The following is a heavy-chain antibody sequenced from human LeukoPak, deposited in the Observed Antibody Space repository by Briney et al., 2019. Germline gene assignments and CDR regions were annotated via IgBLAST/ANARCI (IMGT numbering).Heavy chain of an antibody. Sequence: SETLSLTCAVYGGSFSGYYWSWIRQPPGKGLEWIGEINHSGSTNYNPSLKSRVTISVDTSKNQFSLKLSSVTAADTAVYYCARGRYGSITIFGGPTRGKFDYWGQGTLVTVSS. CDR2: INHSGST. CDR3: ARGRYGSITIFGGPTRGKFDY. V-gene: IGHV4-34*01. D-gene: IGHD3-3*01. J-gene: IGHJ4*02. CDR1: GGSFSGYY.